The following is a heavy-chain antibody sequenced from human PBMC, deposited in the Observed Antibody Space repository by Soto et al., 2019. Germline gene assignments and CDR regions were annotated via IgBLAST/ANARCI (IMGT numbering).Heavy chain of an antibody. D-gene: IGHD1-26*01. Sequence: QVQLQESGPGLVKPSQTLSLTCTVSGGSISSGGYYWSWIRQHPGKGLEWIGYIYYSGSTYYNPSLKRRVTISVDTSKDQLSLKLSSVTAADTAVYYWARGGGATTGGGHDYWGQGTLVTVSS. CDR2: IYYSGST. J-gene: IGHJ4*02. V-gene: IGHV4-31*03. CDR1: GGSISSGGYY. CDR3: ARGGGATTGGGHDY.